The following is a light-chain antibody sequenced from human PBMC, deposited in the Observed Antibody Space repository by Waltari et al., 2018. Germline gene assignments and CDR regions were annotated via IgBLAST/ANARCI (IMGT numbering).Light chain of an antibody. V-gene: IGLV6-57*03. CDR2: EDN. CDR1: SGSIASNS. Sequence: NFMLTQSHSVSESPGKTVTISCTRSSGSIASNSVQWYQQRPGSAPTTVIYEDNQRPSGVPDRFSGSIDSSSNSASLTISGLKTEDEADYYCQSYDSSSVVFGGGTKLTVL. CDR3: QSYDSSSVV. J-gene: IGLJ2*01.